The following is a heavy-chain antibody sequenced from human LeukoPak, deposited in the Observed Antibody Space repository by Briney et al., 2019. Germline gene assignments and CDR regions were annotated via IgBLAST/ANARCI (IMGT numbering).Heavy chain of an antibody. Sequence: GGSLRLSCAVSGITLSNYGMSWVRQAPGKGLEWVSYISSSGSTIYYADSVKGRFTISRDNAKNSLYLQMNSLRAEDTAVYYCARDGRGALITMVRGVLRSDPFDIWGQGTMVTVSS. V-gene: IGHV3-11*01. J-gene: IGHJ3*02. CDR3: ARDGRGALITMVRGVLRSDPFDI. D-gene: IGHD3-10*01. CDR1: GITLSNYG. CDR2: ISSSGSTI.